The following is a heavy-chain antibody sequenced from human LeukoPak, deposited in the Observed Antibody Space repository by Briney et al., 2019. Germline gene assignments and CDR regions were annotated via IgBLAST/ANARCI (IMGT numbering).Heavy chain of an antibody. J-gene: IGHJ4*02. CDR3: TRAVDYYGSGTYNY. Sequence: GGSLRLSCTASGFTFGDYAVSWVRQAPGKGLEWVGFIRSKAYGGTTEYAASVKGRFTISRDDSKSIAYLQMNSLKTEDTAVYYCTRAVDYYGSGTYNYWGQGTLVTVSS. CDR1: GFTFGDYA. CDR2: IRSKAYGGTT. D-gene: IGHD3-10*01. V-gene: IGHV3-49*04.